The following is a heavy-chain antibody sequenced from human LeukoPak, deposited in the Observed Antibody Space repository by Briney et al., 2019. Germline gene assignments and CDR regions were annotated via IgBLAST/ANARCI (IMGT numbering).Heavy chain of an antibody. CDR3: AKSNGYGLIDI. Sequence: SETLSLTCAVSGDSITTYNWWNWIRHPPGKGLEWIGYIYYSGSTNYNPSLKSRVTISVDTSKNQFSLKLTSVTAADTAVYYCAKSNGYGLIDIWGQGTMVTVSS. CDR1: GDSITTYNW. CDR2: IYYSGST. V-gene: IGHV4-59*12. J-gene: IGHJ3*02. D-gene: IGHD3-22*01.